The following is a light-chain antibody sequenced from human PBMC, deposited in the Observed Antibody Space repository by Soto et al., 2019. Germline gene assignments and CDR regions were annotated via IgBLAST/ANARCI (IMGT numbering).Light chain of an antibody. Sequence: EIVMTQSPATLSVSPGERATLSCRASQSVSSNLAWYQQKPGQAPRLLISGASTRATGIPARFSGSGSGTEFTLTISSLQSEDFAVYYCQQYNNWWTFGQGNRVEIK. CDR1: QSVSSN. J-gene: IGKJ1*01. CDR2: GAS. V-gene: IGKV3D-15*01. CDR3: QQYNNWWT.